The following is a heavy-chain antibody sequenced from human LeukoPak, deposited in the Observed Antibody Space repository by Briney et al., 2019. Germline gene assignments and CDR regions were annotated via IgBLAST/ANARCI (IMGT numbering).Heavy chain of an antibody. CDR1: GFTFSSYA. J-gene: IGHJ6*02. CDR3: AKGTTAAPYYYYYSMDV. CDR2: ISDSGGS. D-gene: IGHD1-1*01. Sequence: PGGFLRLSCAAAGFTFSSYAMNWVRQAPGKGLEWVSGISDSGGSTDSVKGRFTISRDNSKNTLYLQMNSLRAEDSAVYYCAKGTTAAPYYYYYSMDVWGQGTTVTVSS. V-gene: IGHV3-23*01.